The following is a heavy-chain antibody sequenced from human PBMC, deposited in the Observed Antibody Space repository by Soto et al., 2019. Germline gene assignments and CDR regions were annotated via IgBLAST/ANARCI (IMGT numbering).Heavy chain of an antibody. V-gene: IGHV1-2*04. CDR1: GYTFTGYY. CDR3: ARAPLDATYYDFWSGYSNYGMDV. CDR2: INPNSGGT. D-gene: IGHD3-3*01. Sequence: ASVKVSCKASGYTFTGYYMHWVRQAPGQGLEWMGWINPNSGGTNYAQKFQGWVTMTRDTSISTAYMELSRLRSDDTAVYYCARAPLDATYYDFWSGYSNYGMDVWGQGTTVTVS. J-gene: IGHJ6*02.